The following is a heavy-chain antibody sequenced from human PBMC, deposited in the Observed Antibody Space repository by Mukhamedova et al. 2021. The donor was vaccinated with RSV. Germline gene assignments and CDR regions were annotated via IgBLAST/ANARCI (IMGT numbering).Heavy chain of an antibody. J-gene: IGHJ4*02. Sequence: GLEWVSALSGSGNKTYYAASVEGRFTISRDNSKDTLFLQLNSLRAEDTAIYFCAKGRRVSAATNFDSWGPGTLVSVS. CDR2: LSGSGNKT. D-gene: IGHD1-26*01. CDR3: AKGRRVSAATNFDS. V-gene: IGHV3-23*01.